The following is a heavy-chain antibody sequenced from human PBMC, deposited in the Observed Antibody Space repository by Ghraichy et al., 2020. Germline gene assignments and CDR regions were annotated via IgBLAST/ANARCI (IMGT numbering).Heavy chain of an antibody. CDR3: ARTGKQWLGQRYYYYGMDV. CDR1: GGSFSGYY. CDR2: INHSGST. Sequence: SETLSLTCAVYGGSFSGYYWSWIRQPPGKGLEWIGEINHSGSTNYNPSLKSRVTISVDTSKNQFSLKLSSVTAADTAVYYCARTGKQWLGQRYYYYGMDVWGQGTTVTVSS. J-gene: IGHJ6*02. V-gene: IGHV4-34*01. D-gene: IGHD6-19*01.